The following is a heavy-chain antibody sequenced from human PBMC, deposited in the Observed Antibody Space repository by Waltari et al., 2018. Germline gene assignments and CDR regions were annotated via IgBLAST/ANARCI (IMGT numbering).Heavy chain of an antibody. V-gene: IGHV4-34*01. J-gene: IGHJ6*02. CDR1: GGSFSGYY. Sequence: QVQLQQWGAGLLKPSETLSLTCAVYGGSFSGYYWTWIRQPPGKGLEWIGEISHSGSPNPARPLTRRVTTSVDTSKEQVSLKLRSVTAADTAVYYCARGPHRNRLEVRNNNYGMDVWGQGTTVTVSS. D-gene: IGHD5-12*01. CDR2: ISHSGSP. CDR3: ARGPHRNRLEVRNNNYGMDV.